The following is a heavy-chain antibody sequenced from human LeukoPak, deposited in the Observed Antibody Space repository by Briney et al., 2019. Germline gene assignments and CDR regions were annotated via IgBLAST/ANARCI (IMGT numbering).Heavy chain of an antibody. CDR2: ISAYNGNT. V-gene: IGHV1-18*01. CDR3: ARGTNVLLWFGDDAFDI. J-gene: IGHJ3*02. CDR1: GYTFTSYG. Sequence: ASVKVSCKASGYTFTSYGIGWVRQAPGQGLEWMGRISAYNGNTNYAQKLQGRVTMTTDTSTSTAYMELRSLRSDDTAVYYCARGTNVLLWFGDDAFDIWGQGTMVTVSS. D-gene: IGHD3-10*01.